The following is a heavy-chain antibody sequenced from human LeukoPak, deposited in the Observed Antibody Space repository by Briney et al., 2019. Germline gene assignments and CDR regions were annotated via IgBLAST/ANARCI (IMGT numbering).Heavy chain of an antibody. CDR2: IYTSGST. Sequence: SETLSLTCTVSGYSISSGYYWGWIRQPAGKGLEWIGRIYTSGSTNYNPSLKSRVTMSVDTSKNQFSLKLSSVTAADTAVYYCARAKGGYYYGSGSYYTPYFDYWGQGTLVTVSS. CDR3: ARAKGGYYYGSGSYYTPYFDY. J-gene: IGHJ4*02. V-gene: IGHV4-4*07. CDR1: GYSISSGYY. D-gene: IGHD3-10*01.